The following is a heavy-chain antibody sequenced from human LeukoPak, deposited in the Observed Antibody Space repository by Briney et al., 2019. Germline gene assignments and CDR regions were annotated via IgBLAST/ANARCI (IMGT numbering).Heavy chain of an antibody. J-gene: IGHJ4*02. V-gene: IGHV3-13*01. Sequence: GSLRLSCAASGFTFSTYDMHWVRQATGKGLEWVSTITSAGDRYYPGSVKGRFTISRENAKNSLYLQMDSLRAGDTAVYYCARTRGIRITMIVVVPSPVRYFDYWGLGTLVTVSS. CDR1: GFTFSTYD. CDR3: ARTRGIRITMIVVVPSPVRYFDY. CDR2: ITSAGDR. D-gene: IGHD3-22*01.